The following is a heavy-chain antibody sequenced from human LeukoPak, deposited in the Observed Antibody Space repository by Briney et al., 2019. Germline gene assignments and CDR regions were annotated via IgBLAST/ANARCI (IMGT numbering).Heavy chain of an antibody. Sequence: ASVKVSCKASGGTFSSYAISWVRQAPGQGLEWMGGIIPIFGTANYAQKFQGRVTITADESTSTAYMELSSLRSEDAAVYYCATWEAAAGTNAFDIWGQGTMVTVSS. J-gene: IGHJ3*02. CDR3: ATWEAAAGTNAFDI. V-gene: IGHV1-69*13. D-gene: IGHD6-13*01. CDR2: IIPIFGTA. CDR1: GGTFSSYA.